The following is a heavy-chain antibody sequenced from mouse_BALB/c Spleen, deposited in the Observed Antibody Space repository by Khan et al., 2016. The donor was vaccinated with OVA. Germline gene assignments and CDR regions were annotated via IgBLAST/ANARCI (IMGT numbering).Heavy chain of an antibody. Sequence: QVQLQQSGAELVKPGASVRLSCKASGYTFTSYYLYWVKQRPGQSLEWIGDINPSNGGTNFNEKFKTKATLTVEKSSSTAYMQLSSLTSEDSAVYYCTRSGYGAFAYWGQGTLVTVSA. CDR1: GYTFTSYY. D-gene: IGHD1-1*02. J-gene: IGHJ3*01. CDR3: TRSGYGAFAY. V-gene: IGHV1S81*02. CDR2: INPSNGGT.